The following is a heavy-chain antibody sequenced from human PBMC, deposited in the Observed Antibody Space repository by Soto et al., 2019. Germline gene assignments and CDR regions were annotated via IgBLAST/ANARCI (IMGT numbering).Heavy chain of an antibody. CDR1: GYTFTVYY. V-gene: IGHV1-2*02. CDR3: ARDMAKGGGSAGFDY. D-gene: IGHD1-26*01. Sequence: QVQLVQSGAEVKKPGDSVNVSCKASGYTFTVYYMHWVRQAPGQGLEWMGWINPKSGGTMYPQKFQGRVTMTWDTSISTAYMALTRLRSDDTAVYYCARDMAKGGGSAGFDYWGKGTLVTVAS. J-gene: IGHJ4*02. CDR2: INPKSGGT.